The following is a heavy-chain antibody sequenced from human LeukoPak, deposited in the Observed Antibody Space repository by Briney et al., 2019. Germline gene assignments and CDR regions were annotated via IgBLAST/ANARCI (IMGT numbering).Heavy chain of an antibody. V-gene: IGHV4-30-4*01. CDR1: GGSISSGDYY. CDR3: ARETLAPGDNWFDP. D-gene: IGHD3-10*01. J-gene: IGHJ5*02. CDR2: IYYSGST. Sequence: PSETLSLTCTVSGGSISSGDYYWSWIRQPPGKGLEWIGYIYYSGSTYYNPSLKSRVTISVDTSKNQFSLKLSSVTAADTAVYYCARETLAPGDNWFDPWGQGTLVTVSS.